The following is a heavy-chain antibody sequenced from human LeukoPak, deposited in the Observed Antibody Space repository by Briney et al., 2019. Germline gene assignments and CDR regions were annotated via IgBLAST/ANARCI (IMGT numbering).Heavy chain of an antibody. Sequence: GGSLRLSCAASGFTFSSYSMNWVRQAPGKGLEWVSSISSSSSYIYYADSVKGRFTISRDNAKNSLYLQMNSLRAEDTAVYYCARGGTGYSGYDAFDIWGQGTMVTVSS. J-gene: IGHJ3*02. CDR3: ARGGTGYSGYDAFDI. CDR1: GFTFSSYS. V-gene: IGHV3-21*01. CDR2: ISSSSSYI. D-gene: IGHD5-12*01.